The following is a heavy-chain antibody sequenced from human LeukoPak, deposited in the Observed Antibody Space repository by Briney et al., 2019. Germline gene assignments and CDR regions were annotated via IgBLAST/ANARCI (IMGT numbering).Heavy chain of an antibody. D-gene: IGHD3-16*01. CDR3: ANEHGG. Sequence: ASVKVSCKASGYTFTGSYMLWVRQAPGQGFEWIGWISPASGATKYAQNFQGRVTSTTDTSITTAYMELSSLTSDDTASYYCANEHGGWGQGTPVTVSS. J-gene: IGHJ4*02. CDR2: ISPASGAT. CDR1: GYTFTGSY. V-gene: IGHV1-2*02.